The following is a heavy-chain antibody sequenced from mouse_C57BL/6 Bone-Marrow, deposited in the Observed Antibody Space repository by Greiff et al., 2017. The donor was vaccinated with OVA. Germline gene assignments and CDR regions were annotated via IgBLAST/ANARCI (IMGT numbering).Heavy chain of an antibody. J-gene: IGHJ2*01. D-gene: IGHD2-14*01. V-gene: IGHV5-6*02. Sequence: EVKLVESGGDLVKPGGSLKLSCAASGFTFSSYGMSWVRQTPDKRLEWVATISSGGSYTYYPDSVKGRFTISRDNAKNTLYLQMSSLKSEDTAMYYCARHRLFDYWGQGTTLTVSS. CDR2: ISSGGSYT. CDR3: ARHRLFDY. CDR1: GFTFSSYG.